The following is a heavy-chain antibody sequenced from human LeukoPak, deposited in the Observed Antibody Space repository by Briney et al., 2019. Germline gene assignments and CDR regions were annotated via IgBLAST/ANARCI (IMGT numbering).Heavy chain of an antibody. CDR3: AREGTEVRENNWFDP. V-gene: IGHV4-39*07. CDR2: IYYSGST. Sequence: SETLSLTCTVSGGSISSSSYYWGWIRQPPGNGLEWIGSIYYSGSTYYNPSLKSRVTISVDTSKNQFSLKLSSVTAADTAVYYCAREGTEVRENNWFDPWGQGTLVTVSS. CDR1: GGSISSSSYY. D-gene: IGHD3-10*01. J-gene: IGHJ5*02.